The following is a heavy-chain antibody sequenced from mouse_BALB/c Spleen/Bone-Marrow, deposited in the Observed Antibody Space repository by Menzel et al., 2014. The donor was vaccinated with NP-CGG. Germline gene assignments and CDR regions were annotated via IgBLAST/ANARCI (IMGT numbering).Heavy chain of an antibody. CDR1: GFTFSSFG. J-gene: IGHJ3*01. V-gene: IGHV5-17*02. CDR3: AREDSDPFAY. CDR2: ISSGSSTI. Sequence: EVQGVESGGGLVQPGGSRKLSCAASGFTFSSFGMHWVRQAPERGLEWVEYISSGSSTIYSADTVKGRFTISRDNPKNTRCLQMNSLRSEDTAMYYCAREDSDPFAYWGQGTLVTVSA.